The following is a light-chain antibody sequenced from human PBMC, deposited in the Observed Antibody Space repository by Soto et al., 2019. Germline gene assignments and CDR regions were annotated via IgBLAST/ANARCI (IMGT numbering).Light chain of an antibody. Sequence: QSALTQPASVSASPGQSIAISCTGTSSDVGGYNYVSWYQQHPGKAPKLIIYDVTNRPSGVSNRFSGSKSGNTASLTISGLQAEDAADYYCSSYTSSSTYVFGTGTKVTVL. CDR1: SSDVGGYNY. J-gene: IGLJ1*01. CDR2: DVT. CDR3: SSYTSSSTYV. V-gene: IGLV2-14*01.